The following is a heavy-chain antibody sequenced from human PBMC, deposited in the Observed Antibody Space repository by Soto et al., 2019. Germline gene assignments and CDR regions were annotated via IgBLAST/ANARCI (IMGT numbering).Heavy chain of an antibody. CDR1: GFTFSSYG. V-gene: IGHV3-33*01. J-gene: IGHJ4*02. CDR2: IWYDGSNK. Sequence: ESVGGVVQPGRSLRLSCAASGFTFSSYGMHWVRQAPGKGLEWVAVIWYDGSNKYYADSVKGRFTISRDNSKNTLYLQMNSLRAEDTAVYYCARRYCSGGSCIIDYWGQGTLVTVSS. CDR3: ARRYCSGGSCIIDY. D-gene: IGHD2-15*01.